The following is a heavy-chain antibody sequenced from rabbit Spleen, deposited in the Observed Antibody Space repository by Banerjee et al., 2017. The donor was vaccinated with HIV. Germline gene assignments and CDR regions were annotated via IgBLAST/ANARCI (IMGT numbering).Heavy chain of an antibody. CDR2: INTITGKS. D-gene: IGHD4-1*01. CDR3: ARAIVPWLGLTRLDL. V-gene: IGHV1S45*01. CDR1: GVSFSDKDV. Sequence: EQLEESGGGLVKPEGSLTLTCKASGVSFSDKDVMCWVRQAPGKGLEWIACINTITGKSVYASWAKGRFIMSSHNAQSTVDLKMTSLAAADTATYFCARAIVPWLGLTRLDLWGPGTLVTVS. J-gene: IGHJ3*01.